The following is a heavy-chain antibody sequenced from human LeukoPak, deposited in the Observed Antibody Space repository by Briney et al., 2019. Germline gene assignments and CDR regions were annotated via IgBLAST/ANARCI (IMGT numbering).Heavy chain of an antibody. Sequence: SVKVSCKASGGTFSSYAISWVRQAPGQGLEWMGRIIPILGIANYAQKLQGRVTMTTDTSTSTAYMELRSLRSDDTAVYYCARDSYCSSTSCYGGYYYYGMDVWGQGTTVTVSS. D-gene: IGHD2-2*01. J-gene: IGHJ6*02. CDR2: IIPILGIA. V-gene: IGHV1-69*04. CDR3: ARDSYCSSTSCYGGYYYYGMDV. CDR1: GGTFSSYA.